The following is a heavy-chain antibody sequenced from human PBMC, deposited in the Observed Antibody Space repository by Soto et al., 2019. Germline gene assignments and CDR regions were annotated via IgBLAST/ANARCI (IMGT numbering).Heavy chain of an antibody. J-gene: IGHJ4*02. Sequence: GGSLRLSCAASGFTFSSYGIHWVRQAPGKGLEWVAIISYDGSNKYYADSVRGRFTVSRDNSKNTLYLQMNSLRAEDTAVYYCAKDRVVSIPKYYFYYWGQGTLVTGSS. D-gene: IGHD2-21*01. CDR2: ISYDGSNK. CDR3: AKDRVVSIPKYYFYY. V-gene: IGHV3-30*18. CDR1: GFTFSSYG.